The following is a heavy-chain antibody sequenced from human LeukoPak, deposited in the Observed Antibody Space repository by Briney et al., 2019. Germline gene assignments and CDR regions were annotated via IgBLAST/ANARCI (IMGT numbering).Heavy chain of an antibody. CDR2: INHSGST. CDR1: GGSFSGYY. CDR3: SRRPSRSRFDY. J-gene: IGHJ4*02. Sequence: SETLSLTCAVYGGSFSGYYWTWIRQPPGKGLEWIGEINHSGSTNYNPSLKSRVTISVDTSMNQFSLKLRSVTAADTAVYYCSRRPSRSRFDYWGQGALVTVSS. V-gene: IGHV4-34*01. D-gene: IGHD6-19*01.